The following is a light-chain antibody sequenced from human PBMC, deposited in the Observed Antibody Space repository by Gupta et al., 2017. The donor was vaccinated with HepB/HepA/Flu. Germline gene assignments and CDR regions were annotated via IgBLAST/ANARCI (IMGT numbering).Light chain of an antibody. CDR3: QHSYSSPRT. CDR2: AAS. Sequence: DIQMTQSPSSLSASVGDRVTITCRASQSISTYLNWYQQKPGKAPKFLIYAASSLQSVVPSRCSGSGSGTDFTLTISSLQPEDFATYYCQHSYSSPRTFGQGTKLEIK. J-gene: IGKJ2*02. V-gene: IGKV1-39*01. CDR1: QSISTY.